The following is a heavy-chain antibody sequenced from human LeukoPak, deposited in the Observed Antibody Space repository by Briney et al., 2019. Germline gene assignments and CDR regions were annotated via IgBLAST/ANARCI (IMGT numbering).Heavy chain of an antibody. CDR1: GFXFSSSW. CDR2: ISNDGRST. Sequence: GGSLRLSCAASGFXFSSSWMHWVRQAPGKGLIWVSRISNDGRSTTYAESVKGRFTISRDNSKNTLYLQVNSLRTEDTAVYYCARGGVRVAFDMWGQGTMVTVSS. D-gene: IGHD3-10*01. V-gene: IGHV3-74*03. CDR3: ARGGVRVAFDM. J-gene: IGHJ3*02.